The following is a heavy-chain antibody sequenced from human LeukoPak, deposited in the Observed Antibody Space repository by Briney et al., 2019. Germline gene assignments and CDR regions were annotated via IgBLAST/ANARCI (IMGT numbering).Heavy chain of an antibody. J-gene: IGHJ6*02. V-gene: IGHV4-34*01. CDR3: ARGHGGLGGMDV. Sequence: SETLSLTCAVYGGSLSGYSWSWIRQPPGEGLQWIGEIDESGSINYNPSLKRRVTISVVTTKNQFSLQLSSLTAADTAVYYCARGHGGLGGMDVWGLGTTVIVS. CDR2: IDESGSI. D-gene: IGHD2-15*01. CDR1: GGSLSGYS.